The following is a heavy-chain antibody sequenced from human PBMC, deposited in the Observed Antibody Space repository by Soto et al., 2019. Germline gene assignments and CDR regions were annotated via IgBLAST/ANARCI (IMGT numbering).Heavy chain of an antibody. D-gene: IGHD3-10*01. CDR2: LSYDGSNK. J-gene: IGHJ4*02. Sequence: QVQLVESGGGVVHPGRSLRLSCAASGFTFSSYGMHWVRQAPGKGLEWVAVLSYDGSNKYYADSVKGRFTISRDNSKNTLYLQMNSLRAEDTAVYYCAKEVVSYYYGSGSYYRFWYFDYWGQGTLVTVSS. V-gene: IGHV3-30*18. CDR1: GFTFSSYG. CDR3: AKEVVSYYYGSGSYYRFWYFDY.